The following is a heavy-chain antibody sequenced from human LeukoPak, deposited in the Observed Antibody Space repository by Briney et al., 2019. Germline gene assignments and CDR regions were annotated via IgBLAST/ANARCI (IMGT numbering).Heavy chain of an antibody. Sequence: SETLSLTCAVSGGSISSRNWWSWARQPPGKGLAWIGEIYHSGSTNYNPSLKTRVTISVDKSKNQFSLKLSSVTAADTAVYYCARASHDYGDYSHFDYWGQGTLVTVSS. V-gene: IGHV4-4*02. CDR3: ARASHDYGDYSHFDY. D-gene: IGHD4-17*01. J-gene: IGHJ4*02. CDR1: GGSISSRNW. CDR2: IYHSGST.